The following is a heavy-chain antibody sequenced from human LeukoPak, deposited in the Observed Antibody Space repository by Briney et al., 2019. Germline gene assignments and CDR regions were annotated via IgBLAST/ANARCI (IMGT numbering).Heavy chain of an antibody. CDR2: ISYDGSNK. D-gene: IGHD3-22*01. Sequence: GRSLRLSCAASGFTFSSYAMHWVRQAPDKGLEWVAVISYDGSNKYYADSVKGRFTISRDDSKNTLYLQMNSLRAEDTAVYYCARDVPYDSSGFGDYWGQGTLVTVSS. V-gene: IGHV3-30*04. J-gene: IGHJ4*02. CDR3: ARDVPYDSSGFGDY. CDR1: GFTFSSYA.